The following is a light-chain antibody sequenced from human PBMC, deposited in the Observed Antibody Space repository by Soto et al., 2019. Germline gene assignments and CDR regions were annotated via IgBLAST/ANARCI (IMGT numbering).Light chain of an antibody. J-gene: IGLJ2*01. Sequence: QSALTQPASVSGSPGQSITISCTGTSSYVGSDNLVSWFQQHPGKAPKLMIYEVNKRPSGVSNRVSGSKSGNTASLTISGLQAEDEADYYCSSARSYIHVVFGGGTKVTVL. V-gene: IGLV2-23*02. CDR3: SSARSYIHVV. CDR2: EVN. CDR1: SSYVGSDNL.